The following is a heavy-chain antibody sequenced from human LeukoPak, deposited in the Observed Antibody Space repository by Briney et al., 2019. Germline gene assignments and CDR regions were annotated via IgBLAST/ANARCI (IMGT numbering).Heavy chain of an antibody. Sequence: GGSLRLSCAASGFTFSDYYMTWIRRAPWKGLEWVSYISSSSGFTKYADSVRGRFTISRDNAKNSLYLQMNTLRVDDTAVYYCARGSPPGDWGQGTLVTVSS. V-gene: IGHV3-11*05. CDR1: GFTFSDYY. J-gene: IGHJ4*02. CDR3: ARGSPPGD. D-gene: IGHD3-16*01. CDR2: ISSSSGFT.